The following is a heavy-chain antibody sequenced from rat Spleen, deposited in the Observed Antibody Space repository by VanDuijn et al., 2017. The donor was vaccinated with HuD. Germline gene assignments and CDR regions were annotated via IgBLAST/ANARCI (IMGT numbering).Heavy chain of an antibody. Sequence: QVQLKESGPGLVQPSQTLSLTCTVSGFSLTSYHITWVRQPPGKGLEWMGVVWSDGDTSYNAALKSRLSISRDTSKSQVFLKMNSLQTDDTAIYFCTRSWGYYYDGSPQWFAYWGQGTLVTVSS. V-gene: IGHV2-32*01. D-gene: IGHD1-12*03. J-gene: IGHJ3*01. CDR3: TRSWGYYYDGSPQWFAY. CDR2: VWSDGDT. CDR1: GFSLTSYH.